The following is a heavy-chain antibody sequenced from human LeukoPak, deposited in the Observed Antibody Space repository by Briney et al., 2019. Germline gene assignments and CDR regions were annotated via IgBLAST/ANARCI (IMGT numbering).Heavy chain of an antibody. V-gene: IGHV3-23*01. CDR1: GFTCRSYA. J-gene: IGHJ4*02. Sequence: GGSLRLSCAASGFTCRSYAMSWVRHAPGKGLVWVSAISGSGGSTYYAGSVKGRFTISRDNSNNTLYLQMNSLRAEDTAVYYCAKEGYYYDSSGYYPPTFWGQGTLVTVSS. CDR3: AKEGYYYDSSGYYPPTF. CDR2: ISGSGGST. D-gene: IGHD3-22*01.